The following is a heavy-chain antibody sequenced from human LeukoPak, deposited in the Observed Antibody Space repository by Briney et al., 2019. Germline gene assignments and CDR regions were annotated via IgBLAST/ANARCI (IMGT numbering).Heavy chain of an antibody. J-gene: IGHJ4*02. CDR1: GGSMSSYY. CDR2: IYTTGNT. D-gene: IGHD1-7*01. CDR3: ARGIGTINFDY. Sequence: PSETLSLTCSVSGGSMSSYYWSWIRQPAGKGLEWIGRIYTTGNTNYNPSLKGRVTISVDTSKNQFSLKLDSVTAADTAVYYCARGIGTINFDYWGQGVLVTVSS. V-gene: IGHV4-4*07.